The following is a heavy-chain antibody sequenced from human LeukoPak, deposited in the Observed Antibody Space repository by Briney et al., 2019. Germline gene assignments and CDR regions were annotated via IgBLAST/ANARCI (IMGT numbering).Heavy chain of an antibody. J-gene: IGHJ4*02. V-gene: IGHV3-21*01. Sequence: PGGSLRLSCAASGFTFSSYGMHWVRQAPGKGLEWVSSISSSSSYIYYADSVKGRFTISRDNAKNSLYLQMNSLRAQDTAVYYCARANSLGYWGQGTLVTVSS. CDR3: ARANSLGY. CDR2: ISSSSSYI. D-gene: IGHD2/OR15-2a*01. CDR1: GFTFSSYG.